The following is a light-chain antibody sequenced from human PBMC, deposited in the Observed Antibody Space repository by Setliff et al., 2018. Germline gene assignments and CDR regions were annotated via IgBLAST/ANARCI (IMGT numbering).Light chain of an antibody. CDR3: QSFDRSLNHVV. Sequence: QSALTQPPSVSGAPGQRVIISCAGTSSNIGADYDVFWYQHLPGTGPKLLIYGNSRRPSGVPDRFSGSKSGTSASLAITGLQAEDEADYHCQSFDRSLNHVVFGGGTKVTVL. CDR1: SSNIGADYD. V-gene: IGLV1-40*01. J-gene: IGLJ3*02. CDR2: GNS.